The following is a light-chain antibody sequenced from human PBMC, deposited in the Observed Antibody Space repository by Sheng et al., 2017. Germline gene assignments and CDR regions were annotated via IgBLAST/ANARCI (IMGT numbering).Light chain of an antibody. J-gene: IGKJ3*01. Sequence: DIVMTQSPDSLAVSLGERATINCKSSQSVLYSSNNKNYLAWYQQKPGTAPKLLVYAASSLQSGVPSRFSGSGSGTAFALTVSSLQPEDFATYYCQQVDTYPFTFGPGTTVDIK. CDR2: AAS. V-gene: IGKV4-1*01. CDR3: QQVDTYPFT. CDR1: QSVLYSSNNKNY.